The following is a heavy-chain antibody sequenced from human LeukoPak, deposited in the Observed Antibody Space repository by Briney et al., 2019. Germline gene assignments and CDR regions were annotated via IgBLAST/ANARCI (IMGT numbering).Heavy chain of an antibody. CDR3: AKAQGGGYKNIDY. J-gene: IGHJ4*02. D-gene: IGHD5-12*01. CDR2: ISYDGSNK. V-gene: IGHV3-30*04. Sequence: PGGSLRLSCAASGFTFSSYAMHWVRQAPGKGLEWVAVISYDGSNKYYADSVKGRFTISRDNSKNTLYLQMNSLRAEDTAVYYCAKAQGGGYKNIDYWGQGTLVTVSS. CDR1: GFTFSSYA.